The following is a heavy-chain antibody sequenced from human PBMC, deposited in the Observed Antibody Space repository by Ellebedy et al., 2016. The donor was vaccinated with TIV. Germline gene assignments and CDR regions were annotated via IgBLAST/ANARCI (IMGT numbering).Heavy chain of an antibody. Sequence: GESLKISCAASGFTFSSYSMNWVRQAPGKGLEWVSSISSSSSYIYYADSVKGRFTISRDNAKNSLYLQMNSLRAEDTAVYYCASQYYYDSSLNWGQGTLVTVSS. V-gene: IGHV3-21*01. D-gene: IGHD3-22*01. CDR2: ISSSSSYI. CDR1: GFTFSSYS. CDR3: ASQYYYDSSLN. J-gene: IGHJ4*02.